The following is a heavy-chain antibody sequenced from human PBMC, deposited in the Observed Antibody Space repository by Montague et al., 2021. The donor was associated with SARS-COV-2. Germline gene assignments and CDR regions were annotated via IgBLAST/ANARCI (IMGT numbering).Heavy chain of an antibody. J-gene: IGHJ6*02. Sequence: SETLSLTCTVSGGSISSYYWSWIRQPPGKGLEWIGYIYYSGSTNYNPSLKSRVTISVDTSKNQFSLKLSSVTAADTAVYYCARAGSGSYSFYYYGIDVWGQGTTVTVSS. CDR1: GGSISSYY. CDR2: IYYSGST. CDR3: ARAGSGSYSFYYYGIDV. V-gene: IGHV4-59*08. D-gene: IGHD3-10*01.